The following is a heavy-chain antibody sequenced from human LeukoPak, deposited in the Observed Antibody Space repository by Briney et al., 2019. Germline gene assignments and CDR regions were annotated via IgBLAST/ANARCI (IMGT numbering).Heavy chain of an antibody. CDR2: INQDGSEK. CDR3: ARGTTVTPHPIPFDY. CDR1: GFTFSNYW. J-gene: IGHJ4*02. V-gene: IGHV3-7*04. D-gene: IGHD4-17*01. Sequence: GGSLRLSCAAPGFTFSNYWMTWVRQAPGKGLEWVANINQDGSEKYYVDSVKGRFTISRDNTKNSLYLQMNSLRAEDTAVYYCARGTTVTPHPIPFDYWGRGTLVTVSS.